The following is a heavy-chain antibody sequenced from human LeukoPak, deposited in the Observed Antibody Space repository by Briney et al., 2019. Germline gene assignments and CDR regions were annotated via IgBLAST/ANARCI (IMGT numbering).Heavy chain of an antibody. Sequence: GASLKVSCKASGYTFTSYAMHWVRQAPGQRLEWMGWINAGNGNTKYSQKFQGRVTITRDTSASTAYMELSSLRSEDTAVYYCARVRAVAAEFDYWGQGTLVTVSS. CDR3: ARVRAVAAEFDY. V-gene: IGHV1-3*01. J-gene: IGHJ4*02. CDR2: INAGNGNT. D-gene: IGHD6-19*01. CDR1: GYTFTSYA.